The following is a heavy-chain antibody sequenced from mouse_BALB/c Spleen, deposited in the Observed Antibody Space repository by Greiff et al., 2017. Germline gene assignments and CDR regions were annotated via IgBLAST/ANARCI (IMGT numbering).Heavy chain of an antibody. D-gene: IGHD1-2*01. CDR1: GFNIKDYY. CDR2: IDPENGDT. Sequence: EVQRVESGAELVRSGASVKLSCTASGFNIKDYYMHWVKQRPEQGLEWIGWIDPENGDTEYAPKFQGKATMTADTSSNTAYLQLSSLTSEDTAVYYCNALRPTYFDYWGQGTTLTVSS. V-gene: IGHV14-4*02. CDR3: NALRPTYFDY. J-gene: IGHJ2*01.